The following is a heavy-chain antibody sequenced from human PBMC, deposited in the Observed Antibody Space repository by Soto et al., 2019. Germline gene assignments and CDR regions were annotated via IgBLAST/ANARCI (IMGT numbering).Heavy chain of an antibody. CDR1: GFTFSSYG. J-gene: IGHJ5*02. CDR3: AKFRSGQWLVRFVDETANWFDP. Sequence: QVQLVESGGGVVQPGRSLRLSCAASGFTFSSYGMHWVRQAPGKGLEWVAVISYDGSNKYYADSVKGRFTISRDNSKNTLYLQMNSLRAEDTAVYYCAKFRSGQWLVRFVDETANWFDPWGQGTLVTVSS. CDR2: ISYDGSNK. D-gene: IGHD6-19*01. V-gene: IGHV3-30*18.